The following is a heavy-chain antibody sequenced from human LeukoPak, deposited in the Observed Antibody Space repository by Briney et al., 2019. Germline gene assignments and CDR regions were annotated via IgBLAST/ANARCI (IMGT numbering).Heavy chain of an antibody. CDR1: GFTFSDYY. Sequence: GGSLRLSCAASGFTFSDYYMSWIRQAPGKGLVWVSRVNSDGRFTKYADSVKGRFTISRDNAKNTLYLQMNSLRAEDTAMYYCVRSDWFDNWGQGTLVTVSS. V-gene: IGHV3-74*03. J-gene: IGHJ5*02. CDR2: VNSDGRFT. CDR3: VRSDWFDN.